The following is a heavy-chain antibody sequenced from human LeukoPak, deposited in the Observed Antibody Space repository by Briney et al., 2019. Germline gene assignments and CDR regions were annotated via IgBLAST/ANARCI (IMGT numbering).Heavy chain of an antibody. D-gene: IGHD2-15*01. V-gene: IGHV3-23*01. CDR1: GFTFSSYA. Sequence: PGGSLRLSCAASGFTFSSYAMSWVRQAPGKGLEWVSAISGSGSSTYYADSVGGRFTISRDNSKNTLYLQMNSLRAEDTAAYYCAKATQNCSGGSCYSSLDHWGQGTLVTVSS. CDR3: AKATQNCSGGSCYSSLDH. J-gene: IGHJ4*02. CDR2: ISGSGSST.